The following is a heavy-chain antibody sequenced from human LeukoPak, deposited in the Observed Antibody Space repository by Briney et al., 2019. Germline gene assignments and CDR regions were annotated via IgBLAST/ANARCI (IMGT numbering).Heavy chain of an antibody. V-gene: IGHV4-61*08. CDR2: IYYSGST. J-gene: IGHJ3*02. CDR1: GGSISSGGYY. CDR3: ARGGLENGYHSNDGFDI. Sequence: TLSLTCTVSGGSISSGGYYWSWIRQPPGKGLEWTGYIYYSGSTKYNPSLKSRVTMSVDTSRNQFSLKLSSVTAADTAVYYCARGGLENGYHSNDGFDIWGQGTMVTVSS. D-gene: IGHD3-22*01.